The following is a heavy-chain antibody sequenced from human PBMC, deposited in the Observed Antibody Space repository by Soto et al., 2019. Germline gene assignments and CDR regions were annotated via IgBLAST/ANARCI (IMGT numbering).Heavy chain of an antibody. J-gene: IGHJ6*02. V-gene: IGHV4-59*01. D-gene: IGHD6-13*01. CDR3: ARGISSSWYGYYYFGMDV. CDR1: GGSISSYY. Sequence: PSETLSLTCTVSGGSISSYYWSWIRQPPGKGLEWIGYIYYSGSTNYNPSLKSRVTISVDTSKNQFSLKLSSVTAADTAVYYCARGISSSWYGYYYFGMDVWGQGTTVTVYS. CDR2: IYYSGST.